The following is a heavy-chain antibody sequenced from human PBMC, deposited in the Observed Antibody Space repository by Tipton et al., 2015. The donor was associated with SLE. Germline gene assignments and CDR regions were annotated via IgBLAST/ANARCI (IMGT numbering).Heavy chain of an antibody. CDR3: ARRKAVAGFDY. V-gene: IGHV4-61*02. D-gene: IGHD6-19*01. J-gene: IGHJ4*02. CDR2: IYTSGST. CDR1: GGSISSGSYY. Sequence: LRLSCTVSGGSISSGSYYWSWIRQPAGKGLEWIGRIYTSGSTNYNPSLKSRVTISVDTSKNQFSLKLSSVTAADTAVYYCARRKAVAGFDYWGQGTLVTVSS.